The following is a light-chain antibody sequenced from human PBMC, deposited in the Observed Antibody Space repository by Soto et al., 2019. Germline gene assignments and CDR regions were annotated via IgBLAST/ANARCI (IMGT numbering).Light chain of an antibody. J-gene: IGKJ4*01. V-gene: IGKV1-33*01. CDR1: EDIIKY. Sequence: DMQMTQSPSSLSASVGDTVTITCQASEDIIKYLNWYQQKPGKPPRLLIYDISNLEVGVPSRFSGSGSGTDFTFTITSLQPEDIATYFCQQYSNVPLTFGGGTKVDIK. CDR3: QQYSNVPLT. CDR2: DIS.